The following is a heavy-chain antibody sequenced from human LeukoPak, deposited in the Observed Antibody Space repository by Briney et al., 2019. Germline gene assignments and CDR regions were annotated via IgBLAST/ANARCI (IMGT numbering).Heavy chain of an antibody. V-gene: IGHV3-21*01. Sequence: PGGSLRLSCAASGFTFSSYSMNWVRQAPGKGLEWVSSISSSSSYIYYADSVKGRFTISRDNAKNSLYLQMNSLRAEDTAVYYCARVGNTALDAFDIWGQGTLVTVSS. CDR1: GFTFSSYS. CDR2: ISSSSSYI. J-gene: IGHJ4*02. D-gene: IGHD5-18*01. CDR3: ARVGNTALDAFDI.